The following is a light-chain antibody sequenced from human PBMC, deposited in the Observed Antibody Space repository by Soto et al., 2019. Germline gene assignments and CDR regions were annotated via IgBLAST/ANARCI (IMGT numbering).Light chain of an antibody. V-gene: IGLV1-51*01. J-gene: IGLJ1*01. CDR2: DDN. Sequence: QSALTQPPSASGTPGQGVTISCSGSSSNIGGNSVSWYQQLPGTAPKLLIYDDNKRPSGIPDRFSGSKSGTSATLGITGFQTGDEADYYCGSWDSSLSAYVFGTGTKV. CDR3: GSWDSSLSAYV. CDR1: SSNIGGNS.